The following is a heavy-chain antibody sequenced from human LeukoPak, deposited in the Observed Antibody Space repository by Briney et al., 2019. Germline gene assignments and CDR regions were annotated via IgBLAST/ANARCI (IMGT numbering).Heavy chain of an antibody. CDR3: ARGYCGGDCYSSGDAFDI. V-gene: IGHV3-11*04. Sequence: LSLTCAVYGGSLSGYYWSWIRQAPGKGLEWVSYISSSGSTIYYADSVKGRFTISRDNAKNSLYLQMNSLRAEDTAVYYCARGYCGGDCYSSGDAFDIWGQGTMVTVSS. J-gene: IGHJ3*02. CDR2: ISSSGSTI. D-gene: IGHD2-21*02. CDR1: GGSLSGYY.